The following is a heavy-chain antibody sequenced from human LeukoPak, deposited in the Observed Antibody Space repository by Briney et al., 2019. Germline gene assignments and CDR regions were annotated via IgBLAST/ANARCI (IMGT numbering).Heavy chain of an antibody. CDR1: GGTFSSYA. D-gene: IGHD3-3*01. V-gene: IGHV1-69*13. Sequence: ASVNVSCKASGGTFSSYAISWVRQAPGQGLEWMGGIIPIFGTANYAQKFQGRVTITADESTSTAYMELSSLRSEDTAVYYCAGTIFGVIYGMDVWGQGTTVTVSS. CDR3: AGTIFGVIYGMDV. J-gene: IGHJ6*02. CDR2: IIPIFGTA.